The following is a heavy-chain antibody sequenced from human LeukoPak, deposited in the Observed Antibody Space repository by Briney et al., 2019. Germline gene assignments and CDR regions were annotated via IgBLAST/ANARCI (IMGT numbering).Heavy chain of an antibody. CDR1: GFTVRSNY. V-gene: IGHV3-66*04. J-gene: IGHJ4*02. D-gene: IGHD3-10*01. CDR3: ARLWFGVSNFDY. Sequence: PGGSLRLSCAASGFTVRSNYMSWVRQAPGKGLEWVSVIYSGGSTYYADSVKGRFTISRDNSKNTLYLQMNSLRAEDTAVYYCARLWFGVSNFDYWGQGTLVTVSS. CDR2: IYSGGST.